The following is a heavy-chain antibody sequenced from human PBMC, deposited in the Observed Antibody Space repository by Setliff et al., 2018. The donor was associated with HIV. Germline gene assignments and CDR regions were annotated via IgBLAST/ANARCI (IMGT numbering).Heavy chain of an antibody. Sequence: SVKVSCKASGDTFRSHAISWVRQAPGQGLEWMGGIIPIIATTNYAQKFQDRVTITADKATNTMYMEMTSLTSEDTAVYYCAGPRGDEAFDIWGQGTMVTVSS. CDR1: GDTFRSHA. CDR3: AGPRGDEAFDI. V-gene: IGHV1-69*06. CDR2: IIPIIATT. J-gene: IGHJ3*02. D-gene: IGHD3-10*01.